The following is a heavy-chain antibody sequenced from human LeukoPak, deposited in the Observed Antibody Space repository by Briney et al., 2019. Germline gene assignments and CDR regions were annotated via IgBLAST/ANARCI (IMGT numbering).Heavy chain of an antibody. J-gene: IGHJ4*02. CDR3: AKAPTSIAVAGSYFDY. CDR1: GFTFSSYG. D-gene: IGHD6-19*01. V-gene: IGHV3-30*02. CDR2: IWYGGSNK. Sequence: GSLRLPCAASGFTFSSYGMHWVRQAPGKGLEWVAVIWYGGSNKYYADSVKGRFTISRDNSKNTLYLQMNSLRAEDTAVYYCAKAPTSIAVAGSYFDYWGQGTLVTVSS.